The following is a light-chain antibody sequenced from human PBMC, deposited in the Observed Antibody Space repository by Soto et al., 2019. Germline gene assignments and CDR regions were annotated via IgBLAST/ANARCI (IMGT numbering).Light chain of an antibody. V-gene: IGKV1-39*01. J-gene: IGKJ2*01. CDR3: PHSYRTPHT. CDR2: AAS. Sequence: DIQMTQSPSSLSASVGDRVTITCRASQGVSAYLLWYQQTQGRAPKLLIYAASNFVSGVPSSLSGSGSGTNFTLTISSLQPEDFATSYCPHSYRTPHTFGPGTKLETK. CDR1: QGVSAY.